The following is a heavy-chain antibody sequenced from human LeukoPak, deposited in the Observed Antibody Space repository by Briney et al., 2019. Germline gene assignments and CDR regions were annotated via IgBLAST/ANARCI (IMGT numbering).Heavy chain of an antibody. Sequence: HPGGSLRLSCAASGFTFNSFGMHWVRQAPGKGLEWLAVISYDGRNKYYADSVKGRFTISRDNSKNTLYLQMNSLRAEDTAVYYCARDQAVRYYDILTGYYNLYYFDYWGQGTLVTVSS. CDR1: GFTFNSFG. V-gene: IGHV3-30*03. J-gene: IGHJ4*02. D-gene: IGHD3-9*01. CDR2: ISYDGRNK. CDR3: ARDQAVRYYDILTGYYNLYYFDY.